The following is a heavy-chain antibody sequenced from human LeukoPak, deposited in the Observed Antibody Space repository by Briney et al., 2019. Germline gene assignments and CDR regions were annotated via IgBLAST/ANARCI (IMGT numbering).Heavy chain of an antibody. CDR2: INPNSGGT. Sequence: ASVKVSCKASGYTFTGYYMHWVRQAPGQGLEWMGWINPNSGGTNYAQKFQDWVTMTRDTSISTAYMELSRLRSDDTAVYYCARAYGSGSLFWFDPWGQGTLVTVSS. CDR3: ARAYGSGSLFWFDP. D-gene: IGHD3-10*01. V-gene: IGHV1-2*04. CDR1: GYTFTGYY. J-gene: IGHJ5*02.